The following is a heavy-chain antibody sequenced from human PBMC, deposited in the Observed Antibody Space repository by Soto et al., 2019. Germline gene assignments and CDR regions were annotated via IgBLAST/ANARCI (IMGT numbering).Heavy chain of an antibody. CDR1: GYSISSGSY. Sequence: VSGYSISSGSYWGWIRQPPWKGPEWIASIYHGGTTFYNPSLKSRVTVSVDNSRTTLYLRMNSLRVEDTALYYCVRKYPGTRPFDYWGQGTLVTVSS. J-gene: IGHJ4*01. V-gene: IGHV4-38-2*01. CDR2: IYHGGTT. D-gene: IGHD2-2*01. CDR3: VRKYPGTRPFDY.